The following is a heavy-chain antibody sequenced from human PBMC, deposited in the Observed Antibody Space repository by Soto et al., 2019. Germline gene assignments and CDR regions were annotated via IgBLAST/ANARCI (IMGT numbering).Heavy chain of an antibody. CDR3: ATSSVGDPNWFDP. J-gene: IGHJ5*02. Sequence: ASVKVSCKASGYTFTSYYMHWVRQAPGQGLEWMGSFDPEDGETIYAQKFQGRVTMTEDTSTDTAYMELSSLRSEDTAVYYCATSSVGDPNWFDPWGQGTQVPVSS. CDR1: GYTFTSYY. D-gene: IGHD4-17*01. V-gene: IGHV1-24*01. CDR2: FDPEDGET.